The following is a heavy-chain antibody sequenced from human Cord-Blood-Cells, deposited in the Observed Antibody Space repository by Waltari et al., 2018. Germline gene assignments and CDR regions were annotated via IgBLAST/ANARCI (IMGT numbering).Heavy chain of an antibody. CDR2: IIPILGIA. Sequence: QVQLVQSGAEVKKPGSSVKVSCKASGGTFSRYAISWVRQAPGQGLEWMGGIIPILGIANYAQKFQGRVTITADESTSTAYMELSSLRSEDTAVYYCARDWAAAGTGAFDIWGQGTMVTVSS. J-gene: IGHJ3*02. V-gene: IGHV1-69*04. D-gene: IGHD6-13*01. CDR3: ARDWAAAGTGAFDI. CDR1: GGTFSRYA.